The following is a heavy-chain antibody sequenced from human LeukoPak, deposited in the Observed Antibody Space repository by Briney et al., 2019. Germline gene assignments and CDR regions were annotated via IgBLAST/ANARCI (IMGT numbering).Heavy chain of an antibody. Sequence: PGGSLRLSCSPSGFAFSSYSMNWVRQAPGKGLEWVSSISSGSSYIYYADSVKGRFTTSRDNAKNSLYLQMNSLRAEDTAVYYCAKGYCSGGSCYSPGAGVGFDYWGQGTLVTVSS. CDR2: ISSGSSYI. V-gene: IGHV3-21*04. CDR3: AKGYCSGGSCYSPGAGVGFDY. J-gene: IGHJ4*02. D-gene: IGHD2-15*01. CDR1: GFAFSSYS.